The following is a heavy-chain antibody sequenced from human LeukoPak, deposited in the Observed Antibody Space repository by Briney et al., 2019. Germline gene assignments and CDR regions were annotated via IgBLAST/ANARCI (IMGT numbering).Heavy chain of an antibody. CDR1: GSIFSSYS. CDR3: ARHGSYSLAF. J-gene: IGHJ4*02. CDR2: IFYIGSA. Sequence: PGGSLRLSCAASGSIFSSYSMSWVRQPPGKGLEWIGQIFYIGSAHYNPSFESRVIVSIDNSRNQLSLRFNSVTAADTAVYYCARHGSYSLAFWGQGALVTVSS. D-gene: IGHD2-15*01. V-gene: IGHV4-4*02.